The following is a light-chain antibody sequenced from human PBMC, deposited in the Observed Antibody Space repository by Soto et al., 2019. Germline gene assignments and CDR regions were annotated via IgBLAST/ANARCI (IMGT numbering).Light chain of an antibody. V-gene: IGKV3-20*01. Sequence: EIVLTQSPGTLSLSPGERATLSCRASQSISSSYLAWYQQRPGQAPRLLIYGASSRATGIPDRFSGSGSGTDFTLTISGLEPEDFAVYYCQQYGNSPLTFGPGTKVDFK. CDR2: GAS. CDR1: QSISSSY. J-gene: IGKJ3*01. CDR3: QQYGNSPLT.